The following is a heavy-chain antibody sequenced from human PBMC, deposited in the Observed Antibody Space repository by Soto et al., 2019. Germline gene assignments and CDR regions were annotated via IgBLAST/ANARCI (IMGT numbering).Heavy chain of an antibody. Sequence: EVQLLESGGGLVQPGGSLRLSYAASGFTFSNYAMTWVRQAPGKGLEWVSIISGTDGSTYYADSVKGRFTISRDNSKSTLYLQMNSLRAEDTAVYYCAKYLAPSPSTGRWFELWGQGTLVTVSS. CDR3: AKYLAPSPSTGRWFEL. CDR1: GFTFSNYA. J-gene: IGHJ5*02. D-gene: IGHD2-2*01. V-gene: IGHV3-23*01. CDR2: ISGTDGST.